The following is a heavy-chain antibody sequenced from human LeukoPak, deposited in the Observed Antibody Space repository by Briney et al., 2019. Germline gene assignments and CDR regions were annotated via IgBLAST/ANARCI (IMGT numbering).Heavy chain of an antibody. CDR2: INHSGST. CDR1: GGSFSGYY. D-gene: IGHD1-1*01. CDR3: ARVGGTNYYYYGMDV. V-gene: IGHV4-34*01. Sequence: SETLSLTCAAYGGSFSGYYWSWIRQPPGKGLEWIGEINHSGSTNYNPSLKSRVTISVDTSKNQFSLKLSSVTAADTAVYYCARVGGTNYYYYGMDVWGQGTTVTVSS. J-gene: IGHJ6*02.